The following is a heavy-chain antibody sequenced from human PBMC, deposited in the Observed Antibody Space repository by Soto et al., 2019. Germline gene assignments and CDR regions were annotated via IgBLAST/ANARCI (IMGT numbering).Heavy chain of an antibody. V-gene: IGHV1-3*01. CDR2: INAGNGNT. CDR1: GYTFTSYA. D-gene: IGHD3-10*01. J-gene: IGHJ6*02. Sequence: ASVKVSCKASGYTFTSYAMHWVRQAPGQRLEWMGWINAGNGNTRYSQKFQGRVTITRDTSASTAYMELSSLRSEDTAVYYCARFYGSGSYSKYYYYGMDVWGQGTTVTVSS. CDR3: ARFYGSGSYSKYYYYGMDV.